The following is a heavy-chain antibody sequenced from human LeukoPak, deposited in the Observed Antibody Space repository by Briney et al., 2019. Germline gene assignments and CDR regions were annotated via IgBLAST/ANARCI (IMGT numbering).Heavy chain of an antibody. V-gene: IGHV3-74*01. D-gene: IGHD3-10*01. Sequence: PGGSLRLSCAASGFTFDSSWMHWVRQDPVKGLVWVARVSGDGTTTTCADSVKGRFTISRDNAKNTLYLQMNIVRAEDTAVYYCARGGSPFYWGQGSRVTVSS. CDR2: VSGDGTTT. J-gene: IGHJ4*02. CDR3: ARGGSPFY. CDR1: GFTFDSSW.